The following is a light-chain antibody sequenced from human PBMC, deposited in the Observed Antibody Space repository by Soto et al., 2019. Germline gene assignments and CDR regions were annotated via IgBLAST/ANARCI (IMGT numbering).Light chain of an antibody. V-gene: IGKV3-20*01. CDR2: AAS. J-gene: IGKJ3*01. CDR3: QQYCGSPFT. Sequence: EIVLTQSPGTLSLSPGERATLSCRASQSVSVNSLAWYQQKGGQAPRLLIYAASTRATGVPDRFSGTGSGTDFALIISRLETDDFAVYYCQQYCGSPFTFSPGTKVDIK. CDR1: QSVSVNS.